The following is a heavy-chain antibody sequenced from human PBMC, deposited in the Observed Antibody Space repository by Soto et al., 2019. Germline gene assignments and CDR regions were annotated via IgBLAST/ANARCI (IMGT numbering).Heavy chain of an antibody. J-gene: IGHJ6*02. Sequence: EVQLVESGGGLVQPGGSLRLSCAGSGFTLSRYDMHWVRQTTGKGLEWVSSIDTFGDTKYPGSVKGRFTISREDAKNSLYLQMNSLRDGDTAVYYCLRSGSRPYYYYGMDVWGRGTTVTVSS. CDR3: LRSGSRPYYYYGMDV. CDR1: GFTLSRYD. CDR2: IDTFGDT. V-gene: IGHV3-13*01. D-gene: IGHD1-26*01.